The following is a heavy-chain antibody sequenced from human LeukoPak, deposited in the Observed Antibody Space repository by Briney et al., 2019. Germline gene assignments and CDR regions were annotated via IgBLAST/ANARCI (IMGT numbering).Heavy chain of an antibody. Sequence: GGSLRLSCAASGFTFSSYGMHWVRQAPGKGLEWVAFIRYDGSNKYYADSVKGRFTISRDNSKNTLCLQMNSLRAEDTAVYYCAKVNYYESSGYLDYWGQGTLVTVSS. J-gene: IGHJ4*02. CDR2: IRYDGSNK. CDR1: GFTFSSYG. V-gene: IGHV3-30*02. D-gene: IGHD3-22*01. CDR3: AKVNYYESSGYLDY.